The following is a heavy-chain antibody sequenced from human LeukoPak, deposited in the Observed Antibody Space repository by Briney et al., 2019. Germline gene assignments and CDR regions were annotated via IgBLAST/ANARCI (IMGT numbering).Heavy chain of an antibody. J-gene: IGHJ4*02. CDR2: IYHTGST. Sequence: SSGTLSLTCAVSGGSIISNNWWSWVRQPPGKGLEWIGEIYHTGSTTYNPSLKSRVTLSVDKSKNQFSLKLSSVTAADTAVYYCARKGDDIHYFEYWGRGTLVPVSS. CDR1: GGSIISNNW. CDR3: ARKGDDIHYFEY. V-gene: IGHV4-4*02. D-gene: IGHD3-16*01.